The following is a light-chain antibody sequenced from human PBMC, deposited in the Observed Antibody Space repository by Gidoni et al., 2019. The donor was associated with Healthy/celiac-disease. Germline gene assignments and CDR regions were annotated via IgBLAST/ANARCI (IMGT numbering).Light chain of an antibody. Sequence: FVMTQSPATLSVSPGERATRSCRASQSVSSNLAWYQQKPGQAPRLLIYGASTRATGIPARFSGSGSGTEFTLTISSLQSEDFAVYYCQQYNNWPITFGQGTRLEIK. CDR2: GAS. CDR1: QSVSSN. CDR3: QQYNNWPIT. J-gene: IGKJ5*01. V-gene: IGKV3-15*01.